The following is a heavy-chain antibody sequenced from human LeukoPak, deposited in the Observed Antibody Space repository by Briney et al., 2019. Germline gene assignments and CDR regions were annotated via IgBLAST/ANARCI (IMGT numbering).Heavy chain of an antibody. CDR2: IHSGGTT. CDR1: GGSLTPYY. Sequence: SETLSLTCTVSGGSLTPYYWTWIRQSAGKGMEYIGRIHSGGTTNYNPSLRSRITMSVDTSKNQFSLRLTSVTAADTAIYYCARDSSDGYTYGHYYYYMDVWGKGTTITVSS. J-gene: IGHJ6*03. CDR3: ARDSSDGYTYGHYYYYMDV. D-gene: IGHD5-18*01. V-gene: IGHV4-4*07.